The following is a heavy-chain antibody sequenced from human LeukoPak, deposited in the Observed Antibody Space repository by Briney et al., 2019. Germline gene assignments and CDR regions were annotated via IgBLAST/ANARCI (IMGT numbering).Heavy chain of an antibody. J-gene: IGHJ4*02. CDR3: ARVTPSGSYWFDY. Sequence: GGSLRLSCAASGFTFSTYNMSWLRQAPGKGLEWVSYISSGSSTIFYADSVKGRFTISRDNAKTSLYLQMNSLRAEDTAVYYCARVTPSGSYWFDYWGQGTLVTVSS. D-gene: IGHD3-10*01. V-gene: IGHV3-48*01. CDR2: ISSGSSTI. CDR1: GFTFSTYN.